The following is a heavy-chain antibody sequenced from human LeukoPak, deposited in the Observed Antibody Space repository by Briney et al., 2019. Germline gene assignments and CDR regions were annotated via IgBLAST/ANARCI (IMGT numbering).Heavy chain of an antibody. J-gene: IGHJ4*02. Sequence: GGSLRLSCAASGFTFSRYGMHWLRQAPGKGLEWVAVIWHDGSYEYYADSVKGRFTICRDSSKNTLYLQMNSLRAEDTAVYYCAKDGVGATSLDCWGQGTLVTVSS. V-gene: IGHV3-33*06. CDR1: GFTFSRYG. D-gene: IGHD1-26*01. CDR3: AKDGVGATSLDC. CDR2: IWHDGSYE.